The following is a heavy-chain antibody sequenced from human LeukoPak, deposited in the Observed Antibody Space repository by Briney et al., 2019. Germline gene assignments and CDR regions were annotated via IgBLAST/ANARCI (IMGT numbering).Heavy chain of an antibody. V-gene: IGHV4-59*01. CDR3: AGRGDSSGWYGFDP. CDR2: TYYSGSI. D-gene: IGHD6-19*01. J-gene: IGHJ5*02. CDR1: GGSISSYY. Sequence: PSETLSLTCTVSGGSISSYYWSWIRQPPGKGLEWVGYTYYSGSINYNPSLKSRVTISVDTSKNQFSLKLSSVTAADTAVYYCAGRGDSSGWYGFDPWGQGTLVTVSS.